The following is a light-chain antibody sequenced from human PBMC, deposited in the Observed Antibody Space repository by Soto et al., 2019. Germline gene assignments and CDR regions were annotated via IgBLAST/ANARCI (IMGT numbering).Light chain of an antibody. CDR3: QQYDGLPLT. Sequence: EIVLTQSPGTLALSPGERATLFCRASQGVSRSYFAWYQQKPGQAPRLLIYAASSRATGVPDRFSGSGSGTDFTLTISRLEPEDFAVYFCQQYDGLPLTFGGGTKVDI. CDR2: AAS. J-gene: IGKJ4*01. V-gene: IGKV3-20*01. CDR1: QGVSRSY.